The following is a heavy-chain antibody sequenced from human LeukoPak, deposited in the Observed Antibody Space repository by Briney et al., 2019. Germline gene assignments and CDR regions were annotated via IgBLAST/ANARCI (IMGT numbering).Heavy chain of an antibody. CDR3: ASRGIYYYGMDV. Sequence: SVKVSCKASGGTFISYAISWVRQAPGQGREWMGRIIPILGIANYAQKFQGRVTITADKSTSTAYMELSSLRSEDTAVYYCASRGIYYYGMDVWGQGTTVTVSS. CDR2: IIPILGIA. V-gene: IGHV1-69*04. CDR1: GGTFISYA. J-gene: IGHJ6*02.